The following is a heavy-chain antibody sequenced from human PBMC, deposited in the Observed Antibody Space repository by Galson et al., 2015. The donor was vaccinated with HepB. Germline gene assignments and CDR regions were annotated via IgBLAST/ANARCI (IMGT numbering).Heavy chain of an antibody. CDR3: ARVPVGYCSSTSCPPDYYYGMDV. V-gene: IGHV1-18*01. CDR2: ISAYNGNT. J-gene: IGHJ6*02. D-gene: IGHD2-2*01. Sequence: QSGAEVKKPGASVKVSCKASGYTFTSYGISWVRQAPGQGLEWMGWISAYNGNTNYAQKLQGRVTMTTDTSTSTAYMELRSLRSDDTAVYYCARVPVGYCSSTSCPPDYYYGMDVWGQGTTVTVSS. CDR1: GYTFTSYG.